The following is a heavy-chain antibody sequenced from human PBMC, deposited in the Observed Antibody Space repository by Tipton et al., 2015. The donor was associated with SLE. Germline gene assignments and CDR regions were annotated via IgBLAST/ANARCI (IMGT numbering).Heavy chain of an antibody. V-gene: IGHV3-23*01. Sequence: GSLRLSCAASGFTFKNYAMTWIRQAPGKGLEWVSSVSGGGYTYYAASVKGRFTISRDNSKNTLYLQMDSLRAEDTAVYYCAKDRLLTLVRGFYFDSWGQGTLVTVPS. D-gene: IGHD3-10*01. CDR1: GFTFKNYA. J-gene: IGHJ4*02. CDR2: VSGGGYT. CDR3: AKDRLLTLVRGFYFDS.